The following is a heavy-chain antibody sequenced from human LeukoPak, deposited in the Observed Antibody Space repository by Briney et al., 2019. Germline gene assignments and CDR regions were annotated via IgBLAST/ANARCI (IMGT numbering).Heavy chain of an antibody. D-gene: IGHD4-11*01. V-gene: IGHV4-4*09. J-gene: IGHJ4*02. Sequence: PSETLSLTCTVSGGSISGGYWSWIRQPPGRGLEWIGYVYTSGSTNYNPSLKSRVTISVDTSKSQFALKLSSVTAADTAVYYCAKSYFDYSTYYSYYFNLWGQGALITVSS. CDR2: VYTSGST. CDR1: GGSISGGY. CDR3: AKSYFDYSTYYSYYFNL.